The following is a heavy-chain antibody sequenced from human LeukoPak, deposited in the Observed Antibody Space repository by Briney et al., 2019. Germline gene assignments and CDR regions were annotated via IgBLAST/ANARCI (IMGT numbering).Heavy chain of an antibody. Sequence: GGSLRLSCAASGFTLRSYTMNWVRQAPGKGLEWVSAISGSGGSTYYADSVKGRFTISRDNSKNTLYLQMNSLRAEDTAVHYCARDDSSVLLWFGELSNWGQGTLVTVSS. D-gene: IGHD3-10*01. CDR3: ARDDSSVLLWFGELSN. J-gene: IGHJ4*02. V-gene: IGHV3-23*01. CDR2: ISGSGGST. CDR1: GFTLRSYT.